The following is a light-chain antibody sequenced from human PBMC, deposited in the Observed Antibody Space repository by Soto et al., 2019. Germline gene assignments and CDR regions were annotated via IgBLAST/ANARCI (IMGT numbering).Light chain of an antibody. CDR2: EVS. V-gene: IGLV2-14*01. Sequence: QSALTQPASASGSPGQSITISCTGTSNDIGGYNYVSWLQQHPGEAPKLIIYEVSNRPSGVSNRFSGSKSGNTASLTITGLQPEDEASYYCTSYTITHIPVIFGGGTQLTVL. CDR3: TSYTITHIPVI. CDR1: SNDIGGYNY. J-gene: IGLJ2*01.